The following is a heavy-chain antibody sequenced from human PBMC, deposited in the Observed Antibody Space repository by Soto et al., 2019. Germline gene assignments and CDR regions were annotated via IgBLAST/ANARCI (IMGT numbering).Heavy chain of an antibody. CDR1: GDTFNSYA. CDR2: IIPIFHTA. Sequence: QVQLVQSGAEGKKPGSSVKVSCKASGDTFNSYAFSWVRQAPGQGLEWMGGIIPIFHTAKYAQKFQGRVTVTADVSTSTVYMELSGLRSDDTAVYYCARGPTMVSHNWYFDLWGHGTLVTVSS. J-gene: IGHJ2*01. V-gene: IGHV1-69*01. CDR3: ARGPTMVSHNWYFDL. D-gene: IGHD2-8*01.